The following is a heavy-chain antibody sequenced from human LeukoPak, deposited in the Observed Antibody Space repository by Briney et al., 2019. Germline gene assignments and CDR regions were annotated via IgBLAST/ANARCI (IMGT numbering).Heavy chain of an antibody. J-gene: IGHJ3*02. V-gene: IGHV1-18*01. CDR3: ARVGTYYDSSGYPRDAFDI. CDR2: ISAYNGNT. CDR1: GYTFTSYG. D-gene: IGHD3-22*01. Sequence: ASVKVSCKASGYTFTSYGISWVRQAPGQGLEWMGWISAYNGNTNYAQKFQGRVTMTRDTSISTAYMELSRLRSDDTAVYYCARVGTYYDSSGYPRDAFDIWGQGTMVTVSS.